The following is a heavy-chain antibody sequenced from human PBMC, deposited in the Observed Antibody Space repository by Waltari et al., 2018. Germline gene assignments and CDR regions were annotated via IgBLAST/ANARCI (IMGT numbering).Heavy chain of an antibody. CDR2: INPSRST. Sequence: VQLQQWGAGLLKPSGTLSLTCAVNGGSFSGYYWCWIRQPPGKGLEWIGEINPSRSTNYNTSLKSRVTIAVDTAKNQFSLTLSAVTAADTAVYYWAGANQYSSSWFDYWGQGTLVTVSS. CDR3: AGANQYSSSWFDY. V-gene: IGHV4-34*01. CDR1: GGSFSGYY. D-gene: IGHD6-13*01. J-gene: IGHJ4*02.